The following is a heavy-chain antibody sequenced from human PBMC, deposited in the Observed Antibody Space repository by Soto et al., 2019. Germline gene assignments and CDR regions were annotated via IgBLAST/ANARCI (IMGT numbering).Heavy chain of an antibody. V-gene: IGHV4-59*08. CDR2: IYYAGST. CDR3: ATMGAPATGLYYFDY. CDR1: GGSISSYY. D-gene: IGHD1-26*01. J-gene: IGHJ4*02. Sequence: PSETLSLTCIVSGGSISSYYWSWIRQPPGRGLEWIGFIYYAGSTKYNPSLNSRVTISVDTSKNQFSLNLSFVTAADTAVYYCATMGAPATGLYYFDYWGQGTLVTVSS.